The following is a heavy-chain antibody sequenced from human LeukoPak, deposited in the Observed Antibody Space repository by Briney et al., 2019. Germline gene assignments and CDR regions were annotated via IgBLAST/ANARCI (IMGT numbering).Heavy chain of an antibody. V-gene: IGHV4-30-2*01. CDR1: GGSLTSGTYY. J-gene: IGHJ4*02. CDR3: ARTRDFWNGYFDY. D-gene: IGHD3-3*01. Sequence: SQTLSLTCDVSGGSLTSGTYYWSWIRQPPGKGLEWIGYILHSGSTYQNPSLKSRVTISVDTSKSQFSLKLSSVTAADTAVYYCARTRDFWNGYFDYWGQGNLVTVSS. CDR2: ILHSGST.